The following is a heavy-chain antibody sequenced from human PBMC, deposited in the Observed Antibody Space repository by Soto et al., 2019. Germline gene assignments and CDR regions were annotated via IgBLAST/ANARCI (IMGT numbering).Heavy chain of an antibody. CDR3: ARVRFLEFFPKYFYAMDV. V-gene: IGHV2-26*01. J-gene: IGHJ6*02. D-gene: IGHD3-3*01. CDR1: GLSLSNARVG. Sequence: QVTLKESGPVLVKPTETLTLTCTVSGLSLSNARVGVTWIRQPPGKALECLADIFSNDEKSYSPSLRSRLTNTKDTSKSQVVLTMTNMDPGDTATYYCARVRFLEFFPKYFYAMDVWGPGTTVTVSS. CDR2: IFSNDEK.